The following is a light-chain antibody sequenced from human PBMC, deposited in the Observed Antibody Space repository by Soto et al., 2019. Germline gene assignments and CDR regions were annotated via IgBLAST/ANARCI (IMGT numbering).Light chain of an antibody. CDR1: SSDVGGYEY. Sequence: QSALTQPASVSGSAGQSITISCTGTSSDVGGYEYVSWYQQHPGRAPKLMIYEVSNRPSGVSNRFSGSKSGKTASLTISGLQAVDEADYYCSSSTSSSYLLFGNGTKVTV. CDR3: SSSTSSSYLL. J-gene: IGLJ1*01. CDR2: EVS. V-gene: IGLV2-14*01.